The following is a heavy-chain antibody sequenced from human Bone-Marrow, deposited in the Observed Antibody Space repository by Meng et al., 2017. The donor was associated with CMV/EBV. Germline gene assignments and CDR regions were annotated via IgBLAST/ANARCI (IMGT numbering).Heavy chain of an antibody. V-gene: IGHV4-39*07. D-gene: IGHD2-2*01. J-gene: IGHJ4*02. Sequence: ESLKISCTVSGGSVSSGSYYWSWIRQPPGKGLEWIGSIYHSGSTYYNPSLKSRVTISVDTSKNQFSLKLSSVTAADTAVYYCARGGITGYCSSTSCYDDYWGQGTLVTVSS. CDR1: GGSVSSGSYY. CDR3: ARGGITGYCSSTSCYDDY. CDR2: IYHSGST.